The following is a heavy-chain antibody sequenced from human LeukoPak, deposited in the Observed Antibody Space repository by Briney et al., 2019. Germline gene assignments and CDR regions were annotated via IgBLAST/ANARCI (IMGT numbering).Heavy chain of an antibody. CDR1: GFTFSSYE. J-gene: IGHJ4*02. D-gene: IGHD2-2*01. V-gene: IGHV3-48*03. Sequence: GGSLRLSCAASGFTFSSYEMNWVRQAPGKGLEWVSYISSSGSTIYYADSVKGRFTISRDGAKNSLYLQMNSLRAEDTAVYYCARGGLGGPIVVVPAAFDYWGQGTLVTVSS. CDR3: ARGGLGGPIVVVPAAFDY. CDR2: ISSSGSTI.